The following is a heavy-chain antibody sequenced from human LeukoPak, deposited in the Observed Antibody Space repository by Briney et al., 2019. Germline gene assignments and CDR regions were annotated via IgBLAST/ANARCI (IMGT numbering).Heavy chain of an antibody. D-gene: IGHD3-3*01. CDR2: IYTSGST. Sequence: SQTLSLTCTVSGGSISSGSYYWSWIRQPAGKGLEWIGRIYTSGSTNYNPSLKSRVTISVDTSKNQFSLKLSSVTAADTAVYYCARSTGDYDFWSQDYWGQGTLVTVSS. V-gene: IGHV4-61*02. J-gene: IGHJ4*02. CDR1: GGSISSGSYY. CDR3: ARSTGDYDFWSQDY.